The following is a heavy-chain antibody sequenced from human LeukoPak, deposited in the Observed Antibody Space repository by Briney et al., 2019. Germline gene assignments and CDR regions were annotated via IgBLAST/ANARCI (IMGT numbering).Heavy chain of an antibody. J-gene: IGHJ4*02. D-gene: IGHD4-17*01. Sequence: PGGSLRLSCAVSEFTFSSHWMSWVRQAPGKGLEWLTNIKQGGSEKYYVDSVKGRFTICRDNARNSLYLQMNSRRAEDTAVYYCARVGENYGDPFNYWGQGTLVTVSS. CDR2: IKQGGSEK. V-gene: IGHV3-7*01. CDR1: EFTFSSHW. CDR3: ARVGENYGDPFNY.